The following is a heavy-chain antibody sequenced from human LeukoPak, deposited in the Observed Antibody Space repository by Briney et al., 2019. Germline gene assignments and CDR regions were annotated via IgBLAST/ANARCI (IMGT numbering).Heavy chain of an antibody. D-gene: IGHD6-19*01. CDR1: GFTFSSYS. CDR2: ISSSSSYI. V-gene: IGHV3-21*04. CDR3: VSGSRGWFDDNWFDP. Sequence: GGSLRLSCAASGFTFSSYSMNWVRQAPGKGLEWVSSISSSSSYIYYADSVKGRFTISRDNSKNTLYLQMNSLRDEDTAVYYCVSGSRGWFDDNWFDPWGQGTLVTVSS. J-gene: IGHJ5*02.